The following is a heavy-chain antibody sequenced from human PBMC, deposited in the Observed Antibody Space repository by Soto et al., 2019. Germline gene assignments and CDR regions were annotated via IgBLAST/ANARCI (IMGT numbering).Heavy chain of an antibody. D-gene: IGHD2-8*01. Sequence: PSETLSLTCAVYGGSFSGYYWSWIRQPPGKGLEWIGEINHSGSTNYNPYPKSRVTISVDTSKNQFSLKLSSVTAADTAVYYCARAGKDIVLMVYASMYYFDYWGQGTLITVSS. J-gene: IGHJ4*02. CDR2: INHSGST. CDR1: GGSFSGYY. V-gene: IGHV4-34*01. CDR3: ARAGKDIVLMVYASMYYFDY.